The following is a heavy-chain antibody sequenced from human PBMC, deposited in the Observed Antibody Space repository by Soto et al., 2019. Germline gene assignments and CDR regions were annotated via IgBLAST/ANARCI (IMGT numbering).Heavy chain of an antibody. D-gene: IGHD3-3*01. J-gene: IGHJ6*02. CDR2: IIPIFGTA. CDR1: GGTFSSYA. CDR3: ARGGTTIFGVVTHYYYYYGMDV. V-gene: IGHV1-69*13. Sequence: SVKVSCKASGGTFSSYAISWVRQAPGQGLEWMGGIIPIFGTANYAQKFQGRVTITADESTSTAYMELSSLRSEDTAVYYCARGGTTIFGVVTHYYYYYGMDVWGQGTTVTVSS.